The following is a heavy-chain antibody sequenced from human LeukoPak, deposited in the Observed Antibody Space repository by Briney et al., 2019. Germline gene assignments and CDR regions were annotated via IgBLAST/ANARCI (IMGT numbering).Heavy chain of an antibody. CDR1: GGSISSYY. CDR3: ARGYDYVWGSYRFDY. J-gene: IGHJ4*02. V-gene: IGHV4-59*01. Sequence: SETLSLTCTVSGGSISSYYWSWIRQPPGKGLEWLGYIYYSGSTNYNPSLKSRVTISVDTSKNQFSLKLSSVTAADTAVYYCARGYDYVWGSYRFDYWGQGTLVTVSS. D-gene: IGHD3-16*02. CDR2: IYYSGST.